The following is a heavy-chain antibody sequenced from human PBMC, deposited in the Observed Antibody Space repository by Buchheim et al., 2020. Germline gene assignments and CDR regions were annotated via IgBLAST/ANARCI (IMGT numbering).Heavy chain of an antibody. J-gene: IGHJ4*02. Sequence: QVQLVESGGGVVQPGRSLRLSCAASGFTFSSYAMHWVRQAPGKGLEWVAVISYDGSNKYYADSVKGRFTISRDNSKNTLYLQMNSLRAEDTAVYYCAREGIYSSSRGRYGYWGQGTL. D-gene: IGHD6-13*01. CDR2: ISYDGSNK. CDR3: AREGIYSSSRGRYGY. CDR1: GFTFSSYA. V-gene: IGHV3-30*04.